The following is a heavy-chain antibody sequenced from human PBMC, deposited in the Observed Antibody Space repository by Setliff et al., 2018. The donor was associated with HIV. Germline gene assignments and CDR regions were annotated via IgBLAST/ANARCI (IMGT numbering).Heavy chain of an antibody. CDR3: VRDKWLVPDTFDI. V-gene: IGHV3-20*04. J-gene: IGHJ3*02. Sequence: GGSLRLSCAVSGFTFEDYGMSWVRQAPGKGLEWVSGINWNGGSTGYVDPVKGRFTISRDNAKNSLYLQMNSLRAEDMALYYCVRDKWLVPDTFDIWGQGTMVTVSS. CDR1: GFTFEDYG. CDR2: INWNGGST. D-gene: IGHD6-19*01.